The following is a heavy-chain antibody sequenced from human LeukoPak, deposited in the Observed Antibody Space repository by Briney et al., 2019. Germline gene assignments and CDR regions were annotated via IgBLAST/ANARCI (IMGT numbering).Heavy chain of an antibody. CDR1: GGTFSSYA. CDR2: MNPNSGNT. J-gene: IGHJ4*02. V-gene: IGHV1-8*03. Sequence: GASVKVSCKASGGTFSSYAISWVRQATGQGLEWMGWMNPNSGNTGYVQKFQGRVTITRDTSIKTAYMELSSLRFDDTAVYYCARGASRSFDYWGQGTLVTVSS. CDR3: ARGASRSFDY.